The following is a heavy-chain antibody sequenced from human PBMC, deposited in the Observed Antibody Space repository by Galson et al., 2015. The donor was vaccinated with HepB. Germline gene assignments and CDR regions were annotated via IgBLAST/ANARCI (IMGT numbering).Heavy chain of an antibody. CDR2: IYHSGST. CDR3: ARAWGGSSNYYYGLDV. Sequence: TLSLTCAVSGGSISSGGYSWSWIRQPPGKGLEWIGYIYHSGSTFYNPSLKSRVTISVDRSRNQLSLKLNSVTHADTAVYYCARAWGGSSNYYYGLDVWGQGSTVTVSS. CDR1: GGSISSGGYS. J-gene: IGHJ6*02. V-gene: IGHV4-30-2*01. D-gene: IGHD6-6*01.